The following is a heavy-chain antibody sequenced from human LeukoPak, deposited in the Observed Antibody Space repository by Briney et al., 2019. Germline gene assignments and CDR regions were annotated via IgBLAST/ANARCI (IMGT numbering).Heavy chain of an antibody. J-gene: IGHJ4*02. CDR2: ISGSGGST. CDR1: GFTFSNYA. Sequence: GGSLRLSCAASGFTFSNYAMSWVRQAPGKGLEWVSVISGSGGSTYYADSVKGRFTISRDNAKNTLYLQMNSLRAEDTAVYYCAKTPRGSGYDWVYFDYWGQGTLVTVSS. V-gene: IGHV3-23*01. CDR3: AKTPRGSGYDWVYFDY. D-gene: IGHD5-12*01.